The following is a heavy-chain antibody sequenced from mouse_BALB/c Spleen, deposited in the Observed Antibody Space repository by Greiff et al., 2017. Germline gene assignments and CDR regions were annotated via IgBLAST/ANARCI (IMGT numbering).Heavy chain of an antibody. D-gene: IGHD1-1*01. CDR1: GFTFSSYA. CDR2: ISSGGST. Sequence: EVHLVESGGGLVKPGGSLKLSCAASGFTFSSYAMSWVRQTPEKRLEWVASISSGGSTYYPDSVKGRFTISRDNARNILYLQMSSLRSEDTAMYYCARGGFPLGYGSSFDYWGQGTTLTVSS. CDR3: ARGGFPLGYGSSFDY. J-gene: IGHJ2*01. V-gene: IGHV5-6-5*01.